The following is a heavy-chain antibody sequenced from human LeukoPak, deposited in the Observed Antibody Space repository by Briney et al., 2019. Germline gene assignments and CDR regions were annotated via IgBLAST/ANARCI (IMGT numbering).Heavy chain of an antibody. CDR2: IYSGGST. Sequence: GGSLRLSCAASGFTVSSNYMSWVRQAPGKGLEWVSVIYSGGSTYYADSVKGRFTISRDNSKSTLYIQMNSLRAEDTAVYYCARNLLGWNLDYWGQGTLVTVSS. CDR1: GFTVSSNY. D-gene: IGHD1-1*01. J-gene: IGHJ4*02. CDR3: ARNLLGWNLDY. V-gene: IGHV3-53*01.